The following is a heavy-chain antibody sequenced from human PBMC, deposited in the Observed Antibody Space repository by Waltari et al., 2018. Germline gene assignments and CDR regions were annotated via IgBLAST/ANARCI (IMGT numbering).Heavy chain of an antibody. CDR1: GFTFSRFG. CDR3: AKDGFLEYLYSVFDS. D-gene: IGHD3-3*01. Sequence: QVQLVESGGGVVQPGRSLSLSCAASGFTFSRFGMHWVRQPPGQGLESVAVISYDGSKKYYADSVKGRFTISRDNSNDTLYLQMNTLRPEDTAVYYCAKDGFLEYLYSVFDSWGQGTLVSVSS. CDR2: ISYDGSKK. V-gene: IGHV3-30*18. J-gene: IGHJ4*02.